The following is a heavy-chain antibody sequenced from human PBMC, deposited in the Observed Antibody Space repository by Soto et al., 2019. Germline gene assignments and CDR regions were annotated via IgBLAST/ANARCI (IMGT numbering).Heavy chain of an antibody. CDR2: IKQNRSDK. Sequence: GGSLRLSCAASGFTFGRYSMQWVRQAPGKGLEWVASIKQNRSDKYYADSVKGRFTISRDNAKNSLYLQMNSLRAEDTAVYYYARVIEVAGTVEHFDHWRQGT. V-gene: IGHV3-7*04. J-gene: IGHJ5*02. CDR1: GFTFGRYS. CDR3: ARVIEVAGTVEHFDH. D-gene: IGHD6-19*01.